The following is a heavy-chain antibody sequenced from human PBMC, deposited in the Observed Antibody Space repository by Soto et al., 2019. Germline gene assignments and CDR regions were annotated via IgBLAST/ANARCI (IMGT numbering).Heavy chain of an antibody. Sequence: ASVKVSCKASGYTFTSYYMHWVRQAPGQGLEWMGIINPSGYGTSYAQKFQGRVTMTRDTSTSTFYMELRSLRSDDTAVYFCARDGVVVPSALYYFDYWGQGTLVTVSS. CDR1: GYTFTSYY. D-gene: IGHD2-2*01. J-gene: IGHJ4*02. CDR2: INPSGYGT. V-gene: IGHV1-46*01. CDR3: ARDGVVVPSALYYFDY.